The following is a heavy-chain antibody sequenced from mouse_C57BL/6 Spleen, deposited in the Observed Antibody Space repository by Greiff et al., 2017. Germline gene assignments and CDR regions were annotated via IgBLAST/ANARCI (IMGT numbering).Heavy chain of an antibody. CDR2: IYPGSGST. CDR1: GYTFTSYW. Sequence: QVQLQQPGAELVKPGASVKMSCKASGYTFTSYWITWVKQRPGQGLEWIGDIYPGSGSTNYNEKFKSKATLTVDTSSSTAYMQLSSLTSEDSAVYYCARGAYVYDVTWFAYWGQGTLVTVSA. V-gene: IGHV1-55*01. D-gene: IGHD2-2*01. CDR3: ARGAYVYDVTWFAY. J-gene: IGHJ3*01.